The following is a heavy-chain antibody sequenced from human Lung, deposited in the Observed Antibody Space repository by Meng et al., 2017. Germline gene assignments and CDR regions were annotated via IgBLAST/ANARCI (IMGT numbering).Heavy chain of an antibody. CDR1: GSTFSGYA. D-gene: IGHD6-6*01. CDR3: AKDLGASSSYYFDY. CDR2: VSGSDDIA. J-gene: IGHJ4*02. Sequence: EVQLLESGGGLVQPGGSLRHSCAASGSTFSGYAMTWVRQAPGKGLEWVSSVSGSDDIAYYGDSVKGRVTISRDNSKNTLYLQMNSLRAEDTAVYFCAKDLGASSSYYFDYWGQGTLVTVSS. V-gene: IGHV3-23*01.